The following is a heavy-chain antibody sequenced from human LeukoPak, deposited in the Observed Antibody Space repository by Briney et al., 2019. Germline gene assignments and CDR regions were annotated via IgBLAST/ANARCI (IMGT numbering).Heavy chain of an antibody. CDR3: ARGQYYYDGSGYLNAFDI. CDR1: GYTFTGYY. V-gene: IGHV1-2*02. Sequence: ASVKVSCKASGYTFTGYYMHWVRQAPGQGLQWMGWLNPNSGDTNYVQKFQGRVTMTRDTPISTAYMELSGLRSDDTAVYYCARGQYYYDGSGYLNAFDIWGQGTMVTVSS. D-gene: IGHD3-22*01. CDR2: LNPNSGDT. J-gene: IGHJ3*02.